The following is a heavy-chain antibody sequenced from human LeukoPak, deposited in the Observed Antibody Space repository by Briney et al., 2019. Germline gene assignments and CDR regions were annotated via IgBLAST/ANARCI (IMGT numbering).Heavy chain of an antibody. V-gene: IGHV4-59*01. CDR2: IYDSGST. Sequence: SETLSLTCTVSSDSIRNNYWNWIRQPPGKRLEWIGYIYDSGSTKYNPSLKSRVTFSVDTSKSQFSLHLTSVTAADTAVYYCARGXYDGSGXXXXFDYWGQEXLVIVS. CDR3: ARGXYDGSGXXXXFDY. D-gene: IGHD3-22*01. J-gene: IGHJ4*02. CDR1: SDSIRNNY.